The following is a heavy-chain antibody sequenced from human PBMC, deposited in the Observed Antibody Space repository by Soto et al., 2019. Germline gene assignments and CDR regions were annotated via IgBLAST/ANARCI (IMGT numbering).Heavy chain of an antibody. CDR3: ARFFGSGFDY. Sequence: EVQLVESGGGLVQPGGSLRLSCVASGFAFSTDSMNWVRQAPGKGLEWVAHISTSGATRYYADSVKGRFTISRDNAKTSLYLQMDSLRNEDTAVYYCARFFGSGFDYWGQGTLVTVSS. CDR2: ISTSGATR. J-gene: IGHJ4*02. D-gene: IGHD6-19*01. V-gene: IGHV3-48*02. CDR1: GFAFSTDS.